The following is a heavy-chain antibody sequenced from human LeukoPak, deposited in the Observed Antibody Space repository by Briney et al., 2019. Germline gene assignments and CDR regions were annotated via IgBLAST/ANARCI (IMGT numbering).Heavy chain of an antibody. D-gene: IGHD6-19*01. J-gene: IGHJ4*02. CDR2: ISYDGSNN. Sequence: GRSLRLSCAASGFTFSSYGMHWVRQAPGKGLEWVAIISYDGSNNYYADSVKGRFTISRDNSKNTLYLQMNSLRAEDTAVYYCAKDAEQWLEGFDYWGQGTLVTVSS. CDR3: AKDAEQWLEGFDY. V-gene: IGHV3-30*18. CDR1: GFTFSSYG.